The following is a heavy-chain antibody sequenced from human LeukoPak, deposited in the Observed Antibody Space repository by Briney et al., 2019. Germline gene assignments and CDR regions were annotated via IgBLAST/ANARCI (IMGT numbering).Heavy chain of an antibody. CDR3: ARDFTLFGVVKGNDY. CDR1: GYTFTGYY. Sequence: ASVKVSCKASGYTFTGYYMHWVRQAPGQGLEWMGWINPDSGGTNYAQKFQGRVTMTRDTSISTVYMELNRLRSDDTAVYYCARDFTLFGVVKGNDYWGQGTLVTVSS. V-gene: IGHV1-2*02. CDR2: INPDSGGT. D-gene: IGHD3-3*01. J-gene: IGHJ4*02.